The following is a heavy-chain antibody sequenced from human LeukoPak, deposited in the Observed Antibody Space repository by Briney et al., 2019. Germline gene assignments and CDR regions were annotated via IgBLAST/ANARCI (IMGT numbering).Heavy chain of an antibody. Sequence: GASVKVSCKASGGTFSSYAISWVRQAPGKGLEWVSAISGSGGSTYYADSVKGRFTISRDNSKNTLYLQMNSLRAEDTAVYYCAKMGGYDLGPFDYWGQGTLVTVSS. CDR3: AKMGGYDLGPFDY. CDR2: ISGSGGST. CDR1: GGTFSSYA. V-gene: IGHV3-23*01. J-gene: IGHJ4*02. D-gene: IGHD5-12*01.